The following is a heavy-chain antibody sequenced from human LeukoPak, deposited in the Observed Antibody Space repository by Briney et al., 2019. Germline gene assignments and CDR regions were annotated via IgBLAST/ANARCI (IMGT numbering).Heavy chain of an antibody. Sequence: SETLSLTCAVSGGSVSSNTYHWSWLRQPSGKGLEWLGHIYYTGSTGYNPSLKSRVTISVDTSKNHFSLKLSSVTAADTAVYFCARFRSSGWYYFDYWGQGTLVTVSS. J-gene: IGHJ4*02. D-gene: IGHD6-19*01. V-gene: IGHV4-61*03. CDR1: GGSVSSNTYH. CDR3: ARFRSSGWYYFDY. CDR2: IYYTGST.